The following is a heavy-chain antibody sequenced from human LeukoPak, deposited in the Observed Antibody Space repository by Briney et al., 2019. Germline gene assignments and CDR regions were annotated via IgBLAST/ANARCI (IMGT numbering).Heavy chain of an antibody. CDR3: ARDWGLWTTNAFDI. V-gene: IGHV1-18*01. Sequence: VSVKVSCKASGYTFTSYGISWVRQAPGQGHEWMGWISAYNGNTNYAQKLQGRVTMTTDTSTSTAYMELRSLRSDDTAVYYCARDWGLWTTNAFDIWGQGTMVTVSS. CDR2: ISAYNGNT. CDR1: GYTFTSYG. D-gene: IGHD4-11*01. J-gene: IGHJ3*02.